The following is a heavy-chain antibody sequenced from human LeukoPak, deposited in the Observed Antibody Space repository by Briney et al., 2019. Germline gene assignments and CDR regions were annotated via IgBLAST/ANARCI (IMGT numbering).Heavy chain of an antibody. CDR3: ARGTYYSDSSGYSYYSYYDMDV. CDR1: GGSFNGYY. J-gene: IGHJ6*03. CDR2: INHSGST. V-gene: IGHV4-34*01. Sequence: SETLSLTCAVYGGSFNGYYWRWIRQPPPTGLEWAGEINHSGSTNYNPSLQSRVTISLGTSKHQFSLKLTSVTAADTAVYFCARGTYYSDSSGYSYYSYYDMDVWGKGTTVTISS. D-gene: IGHD3-22*01.